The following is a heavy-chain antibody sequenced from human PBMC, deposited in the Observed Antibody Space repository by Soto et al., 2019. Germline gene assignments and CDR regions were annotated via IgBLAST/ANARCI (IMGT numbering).Heavy chain of an antibody. D-gene: IGHD6-19*01. CDR3: ARGGDSSGWYNEIYYYYYGMDV. V-gene: IGHV4-4*07. J-gene: IGHJ6*02. CDR1: GGSISSYY. CDR2: IYTSGST. Sequence: SETLSLTCTVSGGSISSYYWSWIRQPAGKGLEWIGRIYTSGSTNYNPSLKSRVTMSVDTSKNQFSLKLGSVTAADTAVYYCARGGDSSGWYNEIYYYYYGMDVWGQGTTVTVSS.